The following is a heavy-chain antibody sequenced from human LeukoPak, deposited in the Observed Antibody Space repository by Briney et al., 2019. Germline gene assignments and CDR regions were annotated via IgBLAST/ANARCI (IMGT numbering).Heavy chain of an antibody. V-gene: IGHV1-18*01. D-gene: IGHD6-19*01. CDR1: GYTFTSYG. CDR2: ISAYNGDT. J-gene: IGHJ3*02. Sequence: GASVKVSCKASGYTFTSYGISWGRQAPGHGLEGMGGISAYNGDTNYAQKLQGRVTMTTDTSTSTAYMELRSLRSDDTAVYYCARDRVGIVVAGTPWGAFDIWGQGTMVTVSS. CDR3: ARDRVGIVVAGTPWGAFDI.